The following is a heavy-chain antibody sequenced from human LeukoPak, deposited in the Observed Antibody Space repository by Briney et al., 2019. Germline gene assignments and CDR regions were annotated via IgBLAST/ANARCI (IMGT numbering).Heavy chain of an antibody. J-gene: IGHJ4*02. CDR1: GFTFSSYW. V-gene: IGHV3-7*01. CDR2: IKEDGSEK. Sequence: GGSLRLSCAASGFTFSSYWMSWVRQAPGKGLEWVANIKEDGSEKYYVDSVKGRFTISRDNAKNSLYLQMNSLRAEDTAVYYCARDKERRYSYGYPDYWGQGTLVTVSS. D-gene: IGHD5-18*01. CDR3: ARDKERRYSYGYPDY.